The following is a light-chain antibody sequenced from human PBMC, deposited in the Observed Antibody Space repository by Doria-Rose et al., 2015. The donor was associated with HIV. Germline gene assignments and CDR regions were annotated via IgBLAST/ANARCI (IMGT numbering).Light chain of an antibody. J-gene: IGKJ5*01. CDR2: DAS. V-gene: IGKV3-20*01. CDR3: QQYGTSRGT. Sequence: EIVMTQSPGTLSLSPGERATLSCRASQRVKSSYLAWYQQKPGQAPRLLIYDASTSATGIPDRFSVSGSGTDFTLTISRLEPEDVAMYYCQQYGTSRGTFGQGTRLEI. CDR1: QRVKSSY.